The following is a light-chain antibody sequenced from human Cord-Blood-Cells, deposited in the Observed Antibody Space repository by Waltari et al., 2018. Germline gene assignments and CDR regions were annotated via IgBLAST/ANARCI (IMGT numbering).Light chain of an antibody. V-gene: IGKV3-15*01. Sequence: EIVMTQSPATLSVSPGERATLSCRASQSVSSNLAWYQQKPGQSPRLLIYGASTRATGIPARLRGNVSGTEFTLTISSLQSEDFAVYYCQQYNNWPYSFGQGTMLEIK. CDR3: QQYNNWPYS. J-gene: IGKJ2*03. CDR1: QSVSSN. CDR2: GAS.